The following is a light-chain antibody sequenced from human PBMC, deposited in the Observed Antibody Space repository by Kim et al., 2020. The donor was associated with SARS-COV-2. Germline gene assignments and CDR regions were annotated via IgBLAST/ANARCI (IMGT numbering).Light chain of an antibody. CDR1: NIGSKS. J-gene: IGLJ1*01. V-gene: IGLV3-21*04. Sequence: APGKTARITCGGNNIGSKSVHWYQQKPGQAPVLVIDYDSDRPSGIPERFSGSNSGNTATLAISRVEAGDEADYYCQVWDGSSDHYVFGTGTKVTVL. CDR2: YDS. CDR3: QVWDGSSDHYV.